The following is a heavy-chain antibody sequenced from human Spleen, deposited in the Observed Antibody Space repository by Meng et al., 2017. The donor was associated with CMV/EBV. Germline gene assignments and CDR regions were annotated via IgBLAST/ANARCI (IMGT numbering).Heavy chain of an antibody. D-gene: IGHD6-19*01. CDR3: ARNLRDSSGWWYFDY. CDR2: IYSGGST. Sequence: GGSLRLSCAASGFIVRNNYMSWVRQAPGKGLEWVSVIYSGGSTYYADSVRGRFTISRDNSKSMLYLQMDSLRAEDTAVYYCARNLRDSSGWWYFDYWGQGTLVTVSS. J-gene: IGHJ4*02. CDR1: GFIVRNNY. V-gene: IGHV3-53*01.